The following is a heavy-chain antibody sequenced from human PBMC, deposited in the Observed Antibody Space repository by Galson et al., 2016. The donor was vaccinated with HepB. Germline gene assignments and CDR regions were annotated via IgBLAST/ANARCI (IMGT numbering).Heavy chain of an antibody. CDR2: IWYDGSKK. Sequence: SLRLSCAASGFTFTSYAMSWVRQAPGKGLEWVAFIWYDGSKKYYGTSVEGRFTISRDNSKNTLYLQMNSLRVEDTAVYYCARGTETSWYGQFDYWGQGTLVTVPS. J-gene: IGHJ4*02. V-gene: IGHV3-33*08. CDR3: ARGTETSWYGQFDY. D-gene: IGHD2-2*01. CDR1: GFTFTSYA.